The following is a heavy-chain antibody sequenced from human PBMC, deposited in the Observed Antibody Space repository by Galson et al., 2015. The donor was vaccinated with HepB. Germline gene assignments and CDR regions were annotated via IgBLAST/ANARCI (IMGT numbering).Heavy chain of an antibody. CDR3: AKGISGGTYWGDDY. CDR2: ISWNSGSV. V-gene: IGHV3-9*01. CDR1: GFAFGDYA. D-gene: IGHD1-26*01. Sequence: SLRLSCAASGFAFGDYAMHWVRQAPGKGLEWVSGISWNSGSVGYATSVKGRFTISRDDAKNSLYLQMDSLRAEDTALYYCAKGISGGTYWGDDYWGQGTRVTVSS. J-gene: IGHJ4*02.